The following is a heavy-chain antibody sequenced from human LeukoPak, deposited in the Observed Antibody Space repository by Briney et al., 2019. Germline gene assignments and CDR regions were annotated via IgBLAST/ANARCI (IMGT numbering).Heavy chain of an antibody. Sequence: ASVKVSCKASGYTFTKYYLHWVRQAPGQGLEWMGIIHPSGVSPAYAQKFQGRVTMTRDTSTSTVYMELSSLRSEDTAVYYCARDSTTSSLADPWGQGTLVTVSS. J-gene: IGHJ5*02. CDR2: IHPSGVSP. CDR3: ARDSTTSSLADP. V-gene: IGHV1-46*01. CDR1: GYTFTKYY. D-gene: IGHD2-2*01.